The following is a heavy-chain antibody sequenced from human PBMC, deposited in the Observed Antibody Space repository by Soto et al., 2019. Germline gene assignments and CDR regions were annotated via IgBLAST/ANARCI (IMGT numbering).Heavy chain of an antibody. CDR1: GYTFTSYA. V-gene: IGHV1-3*01. CDR3: ARDDARDCSGGSCYSY. CDR2: INAGNGNT. D-gene: IGHD2-15*01. J-gene: IGHJ4*02. Sequence: ASVKVSCKASGYTFTSYAMHWVRQAPGQRLEWMGWINAGNGNTKYSQKFQGRVTITRDTSASTAYMELSSLRSEDTAVYYCARDDARDCSGGSCYSYWGQGTLVTVSS.